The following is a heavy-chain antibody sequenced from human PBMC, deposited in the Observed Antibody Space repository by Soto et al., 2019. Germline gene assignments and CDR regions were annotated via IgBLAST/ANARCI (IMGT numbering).Heavy chain of an antibody. J-gene: IGHJ4*02. V-gene: IGHV1-46*01. CDR3: ARSNYYGSGSPYYFDY. D-gene: IGHD3-10*01. CDR2: INPSGGST. CDR1: GYTFTSYY. Sequence: GASVKVSCKASGYTFTSYYMHWVRQAPGKGLEWMGIINPSGGSTSYAQKFQGRVTMTRDTSTSTVYMELSSLRSEDTAVYYCARSNYYGSGSPYYFDYWGQGTLVTVSS.